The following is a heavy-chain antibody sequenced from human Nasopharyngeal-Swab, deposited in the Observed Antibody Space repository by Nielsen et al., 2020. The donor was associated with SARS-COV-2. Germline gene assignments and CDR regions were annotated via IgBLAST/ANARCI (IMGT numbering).Heavy chain of an antibody. Sequence: GESLKISCAASGFAFSDYAMYWVRQAPGKGLEWVAIITYDGSNKYYADFVKGRFTISRDISKNTLHLQMNSLRAEDTAVFYCAKDSFIVVRGPTSRPFDYWGQGTLVTVSS. CDR2: ITYDGSNK. CDR3: AKDSFIVVRGPTSRPFDY. D-gene: IGHD3-22*01. CDR1: GFAFSDYA. V-gene: IGHV3-30*04. J-gene: IGHJ4*02.